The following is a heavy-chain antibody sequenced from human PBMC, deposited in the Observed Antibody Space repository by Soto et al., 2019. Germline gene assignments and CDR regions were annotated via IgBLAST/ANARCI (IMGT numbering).Heavy chain of an antibody. CDR3: AREGPLESYFDY. CDR2: ISYDGSNK. CDR1: GFTFSSYA. V-gene: IGHV3-30-3*01. Sequence: PGGSLRLSCAASGFTFSSYAMHWVRQAPGKGLEWVAVISYDGSNKYYADSVKGRFTISRDNSKNTLYLQMNSLRAEDTAVYHCAREGPLESYFDYWGQGTLVTVSS. J-gene: IGHJ4*02.